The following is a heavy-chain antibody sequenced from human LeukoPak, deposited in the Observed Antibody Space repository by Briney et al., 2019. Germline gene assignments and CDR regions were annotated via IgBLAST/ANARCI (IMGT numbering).Heavy chain of an antibody. J-gene: IGHJ6*03. CDR1: GFTFSSYW. Sequence: PGGSLRLSYAASGFTFSSYWIHWVRQAPGKGLVWVSRINSDGSSTTYADSVKGRFTISRDNAKNTLYLQMNSLRAEDTAVYYCARSAAAGFSYYSYYLDVWGKGTTVTIFS. D-gene: IGHD6-13*01. V-gene: IGHV3-74*01. CDR3: ARSAAAGFSYYSYYLDV. CDR2: INSDGSST.